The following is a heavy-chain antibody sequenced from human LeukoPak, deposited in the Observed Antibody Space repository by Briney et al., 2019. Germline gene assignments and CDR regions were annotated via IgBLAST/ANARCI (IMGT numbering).Heavy chain of an antibody. CDR2: MNPNSGNT. CDR1: GGTFSSYA. CDR3: ATEKLERGFDP. V-gene: IGHV1-8*02. D-gene: IGHD1-1*01. J-gene: IGHJ5*02. Sequence: ASVKVSCKASGGTFSSYAISWVRQATGQGLEWMGWMNPNSGNTGYAQKFQGRVTMTRNTSISTAYMELSSLRSEDTAVYYCATEKLERGFDPWGQGTLVTVS.